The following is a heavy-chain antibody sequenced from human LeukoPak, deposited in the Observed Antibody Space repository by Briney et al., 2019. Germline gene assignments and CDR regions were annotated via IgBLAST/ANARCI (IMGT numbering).Heavy chain of an antibody. D-gene: IGHD6-6*01. J-gene: IGHJ6*04. CDR2: ISRASAYM. CDR1: GFTFTTYD. CDR3: ARDDASTARASGMDV. V-gene: IGHV3-21*01. Sequence: PGGSLRLSCAASGFTFTTYDMNWVSQPPRKGLEWVSYISRASAYMYLADSVEGRFTISRDNAKHSLYLQMDSMRGEDTAMYYCARDDASTARASGMDVWGRGTTVTVSS.